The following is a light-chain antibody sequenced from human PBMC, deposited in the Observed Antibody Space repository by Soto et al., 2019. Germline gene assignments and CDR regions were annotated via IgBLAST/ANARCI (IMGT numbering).Light chain of an antibody. V-gene: IGKV3-11*01. CDR2: AAS. J-gene: IGKJ5*01. CDR3: QQRSNWPSIT. CDR1: QSVGSN. Sequence: EIVMTQSPATLSVSPGERFTLSCRARQSVGSNLAWYQQKPGQAPRLLIYAASSRATGVPARFSGSGSGTDFTLTISSLEPEDFAVYYCQQRSNWPSITFGQGTRLEIK.